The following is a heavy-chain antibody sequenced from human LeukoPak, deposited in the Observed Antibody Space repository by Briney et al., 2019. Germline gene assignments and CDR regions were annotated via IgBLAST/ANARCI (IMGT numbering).Heavy chain of an antibody. J-gene: IGHJ4*02. V-gene: IGHV3-23*01. Sequence: GSPRLSCAASRFIFSSYGMSWVRQAPGKGLEWVSALSGSGGSTYYADSVKGRFTISRDNSKNTLYLQMNSLRADDTAVYYCAKDNSYGNFDYWGQGTLVTVSS. CDR3: AKDNSYGNFDY. D-gene: IGHD5-18*01. CDR2: LSGSGGST. CDR1: RFIFSSYG.